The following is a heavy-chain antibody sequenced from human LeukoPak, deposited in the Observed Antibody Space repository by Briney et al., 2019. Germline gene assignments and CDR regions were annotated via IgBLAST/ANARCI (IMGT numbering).Heavy chain of an antibody. D-gene: IGHD4-17*01. Sequence: SVKVSCKASGGTFSSYAISWVRQAPGQGLGWMGRIIPILGIANYAQKFQGRVTITADKSTSTAYMELSSLRSEDTAVYYCARDRTTVTSLPSHWYFDLWGRGTLVTVSS. CDR2: IIPILGIA. J-gene: IGHJ2*01. CDR3: ARDRTTVTSLPSHWYFDL. V-gene: IGHV1-69*04. CDR1: GGTFSSYA.